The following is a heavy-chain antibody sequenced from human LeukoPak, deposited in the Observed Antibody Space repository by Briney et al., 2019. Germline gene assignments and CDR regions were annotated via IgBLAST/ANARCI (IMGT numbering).Heavy chain of an antibody. CDR3: ARLVMGYDILTGYYPHYYFDY. CDR2: TIVYNGNT. CDR1: GYTFTSYG. V-gene: IGHV1-18*01. D-gene: IGHD3-9*01. Sequence: ASVKVSCKASGYTFTSYGISWVRHAPGQGLEWMGCTIVYNGNTNYAQKLQGRVTMTTDTSTSTAYTELRSLRSDDTAVYYCARLVMGYDILTGYYPHYYFDYWGQGTLVTVSS. J-gene: IGHJ4*02.